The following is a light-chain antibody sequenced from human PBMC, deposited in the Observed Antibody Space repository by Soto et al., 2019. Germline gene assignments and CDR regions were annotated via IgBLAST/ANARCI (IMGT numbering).Light chain of an antibody. CDR3: MQGSHWPYT. V-gene: IGKV2-30*01. J-gene: IGKJ2*01. CDR1: RSLIYTDGNTY. CDR2: KVS. Sequence: DVVMTQSPLSLPVTLGQPASISCRASRSLIYTDGNTYLNWFHQRTGQCSRRLFAKVSNRDSGVPGRFSGSGSGTDFTLRISRVEAEDVGLYYCMQGSHWPYTFGQGTKLEIK.